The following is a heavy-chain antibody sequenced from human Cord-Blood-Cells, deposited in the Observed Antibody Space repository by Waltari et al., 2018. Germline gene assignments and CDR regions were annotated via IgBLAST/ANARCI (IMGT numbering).Heavy chain of an antibody. CDR3: ARDNCGGDCYSDY. V-gene: IGHV3-33*01. CDR2: IWYDGSNK. CDR1: GFTFSSYG. J-gene: IGHJ4*02. Sequence: QVQLVESGGGVVQPGRSLRLSCAASGFTFSSYGMHWVRQAPGKGVEGVAVIWYDGSNKYYADSVKGRFTISRDNSKNTLVLQMNSLRAKDTAVYYCARDNCGGDCYSDYWGQGTLVTVSS. D-gene: IGHD2-21*01.